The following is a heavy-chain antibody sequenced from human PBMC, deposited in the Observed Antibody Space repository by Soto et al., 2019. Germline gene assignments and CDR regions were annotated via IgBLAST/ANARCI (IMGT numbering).Heavy chain of an antibody. D-gene: IGHD3-10*01. CDR3: ARGPKYYYGSGSRYYYYYMDV. CDR1: GGSFSGYY. CDR2: INHSGST. J-gene: IGHJ6*03. V-gene: IGHV4-34*01. Sequence: SETLSLTCAVYGGSFSGYYWSWIRQPPGKGLEWIGEINHSGSTNYNPSLKSRVTISVDTSKNQFSLKLSSVTAADTAVYYCARGPKYYYGSGSRYYYYYMDVWGKGTTVTVSS.